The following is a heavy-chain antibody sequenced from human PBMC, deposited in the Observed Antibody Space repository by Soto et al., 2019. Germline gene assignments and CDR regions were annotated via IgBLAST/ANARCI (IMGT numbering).Heavy chain of an antibody. CDR2: IYYSGSS. CDR1: GGSVSSDSYY. CDR3: ATVQPYDSDSSVYSDDY. D-gene: IGHD3-22*01. J-gene: IGHJ4*02. V-gene: IGHV4-61*01. Sequence: SQTLSLTCSASGGSVSSDSYYCSWIQQHPGQGLELIWYIYYSGSSNYNPSLKSRVAISVDTTQNPFSLKLRSVTAADTAVYYCATVQPYDSDSSVYSDDYWVQRTRVT.